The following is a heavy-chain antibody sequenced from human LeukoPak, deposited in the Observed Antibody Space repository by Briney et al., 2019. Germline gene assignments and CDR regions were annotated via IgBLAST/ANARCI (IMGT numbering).Heavy chain of an antibody. Sequence: ASVKVSCKASGGTFSSYAISWVRQAPGQRLEWMGGIIPIFGTANYAQKFQGRVTITADESTSTAYMELSSLRSEDTAVYYCARDKLEYYYGSSWGQGTLVTVSS. V-gene: IGHV1-69*13. CDR2: IIPIFGTA. CDR1: GGTFSSYA. CDR3: ARDKLEYYYGSS. J-gene: IGHJ4*02. D-gene: IGHD3-10*01.